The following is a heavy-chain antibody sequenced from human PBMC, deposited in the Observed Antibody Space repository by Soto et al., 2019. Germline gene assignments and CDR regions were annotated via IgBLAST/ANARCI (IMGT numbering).Heavy chain of an antibody. J-gene: IGHJ4*02. V-gene: IGHV4-31*03. CDR3: ARVLNGYSYGYYFDY. D-gene: IGHD5-18*01. Sequence: PSETQSLTCTVSGGSISSGGDYWSWIRQHPGKGLEWIGYIYYSGSTYYNPSLKSRVTISVDTSKNQFSLKLSSVTAADTAVYYCARVLNGYSYGYYFDYWGQGTLVTVSS. CDR2: IYYSGST. CDR1: GGSISSGGDY.